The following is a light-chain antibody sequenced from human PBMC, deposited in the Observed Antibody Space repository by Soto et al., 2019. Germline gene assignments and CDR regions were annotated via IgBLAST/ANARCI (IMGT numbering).Light chain of an antibody. CDR1: SNYNL. CDR2: EVG. V-gene: IGLV2-23*02. J-gene: IGLJ1*01. Sequence: QSVLTQPASVSGSPGQSITISCTGTSNYNLVSWYQQHPGKAPKLVIYEVGERPSRVSNRFSGSKSGNTASLTISGLQAEDEADYYCCSYPGSSILYVFGTGTKVTVL. CDR3: CSYPGSSILYV.